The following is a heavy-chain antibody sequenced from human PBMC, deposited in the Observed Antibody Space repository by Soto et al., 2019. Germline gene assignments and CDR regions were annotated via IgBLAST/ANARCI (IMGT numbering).Heavy chain of an antibody. D-gene: IGHD2-2*01. V-gene: IGHV3-30-3*01. Sequence: GGSLRLSCAASGFTFSTYGMHWVRQAPGKGLEWVAAISYDGSNEYYAVSVKGRFTISRDNSKNTLYLQMNSLRAEDMALYYCARGAYCGSSSCHRDGMDVWGQGTTVTVSS. CDR1: GFTFSTYG. CDR2: ISYDGSNE. J-gene: IGHJ6*02. CDR3: ARGAYCGSSSCHRDGMDV.